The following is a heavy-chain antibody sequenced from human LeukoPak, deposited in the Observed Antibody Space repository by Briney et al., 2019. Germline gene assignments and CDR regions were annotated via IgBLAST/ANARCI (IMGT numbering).Heavy chain of an antibody. CDR2: ISGSGGST. J-gene: IGHJ4*02. Sequence: GGSLRLSCAASGFTFSSYAMSWVRQAPGKGPEWVSAISGSGGSTYYADSVKGRFTISRDNSKNTLYLQMNSLRAEDTAVYYCAKDRDSSSSYFDYWGQGTLVTVSS. V-gene: IGHV3-23*01. CDR3: AKDRDSSSSYFDY. CDR1: GFTFSSYA. D-gene: IGHD6-6*01.